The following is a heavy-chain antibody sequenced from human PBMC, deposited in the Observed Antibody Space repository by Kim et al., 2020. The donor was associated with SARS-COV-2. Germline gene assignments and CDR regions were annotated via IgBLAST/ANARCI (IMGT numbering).Heavy chain of an antibody. CDR3: ARVGGRWKPIDY. V-gene: IGHV4-30-4*08. CDR1: GGFINNGDYY. CDR2: IYYNGNT. Sequence: SETLSLTCTVSGGFINNGDYYWTWIRHPPGKGLEWIGYIYYNGNTYYNPSLKSRVAISVDTSKNQFSLRLSSVTAADTAVYYCARVGGRWKPIDYWGQGTQVTVSS. D-gene: IGHD2-15*01. J-gene: IGHJ4*02.